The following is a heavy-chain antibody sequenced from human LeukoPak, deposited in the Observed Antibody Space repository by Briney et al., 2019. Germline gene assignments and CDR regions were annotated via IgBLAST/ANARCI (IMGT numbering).Heavy chain of an antibody. V-gene: IGHV3-7*05. CDR2: IKEDGREK. Sequence: PGGCLRLSCAASGFTFNRYWMSWVRQAPGKGLEWVANIKEDGREKYYIDSVKGRFTISRDNAKNSLYLQMNSLRADDTAVYFCARLPLTERRHFEYWGQATLVTVSS. J-gene: IGHJ4*02. CDR1: GFTFNRYW. D-gene: IGHD5-24*01. CDR3: ARLPLTERRHFEY.